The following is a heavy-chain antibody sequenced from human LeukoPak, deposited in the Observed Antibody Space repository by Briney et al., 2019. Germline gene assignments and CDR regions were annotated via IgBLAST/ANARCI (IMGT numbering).Heavy chain of an antibody. CDR3: AKGDHYGDYVGLDY. V-gene: IGHV3-30*02. J-gene: IGHJ4*02. CDR2: IRYDGSNK. CDR1: GFTFSSYG. D-gene: IGHD4-17*01. Sequence: GGSLRLSCPASGFTFSSYGMHWVRQAPGKGLEWVAFIRYDGSNKYYADSVKGRFTISRDNSKNTLYLQMNSLRAEDTAVYYCAKGDHYGDYVGLDYWGQGTLVTVSS.